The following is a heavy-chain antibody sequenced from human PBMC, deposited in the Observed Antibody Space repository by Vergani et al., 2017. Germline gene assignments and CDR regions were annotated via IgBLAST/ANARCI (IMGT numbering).Heavy chain of an antibody. V-gene: IGHV3-30*04. CDR2: ISYDGSNK. CDR3: ARGYYDSSGSYDAFDI. J-gene: IGHJ3*02. D-gene: IGHD3-22*01. CDR1: GFTFSSYA. Sequence: QVQLVESGGGVVQPGRSLRLSCAASGFTFSSYAMHWVRQAPGKGLEWVAVISYDGSNKYYADSVKGRFTIPRDNSKNTLYLQMNSLRAEDTAVYYCARGYYDSSGSYDAFDIWGQGTMVTVSS.